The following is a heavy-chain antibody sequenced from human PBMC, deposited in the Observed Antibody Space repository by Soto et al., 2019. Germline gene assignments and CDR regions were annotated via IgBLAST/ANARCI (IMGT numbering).Heavy chain of an antibody. CDR1: GYSFTSYW. D-gene: IGHD3-22*01. Sequence: PGESLKISCKGSGYSFTSYWIGWVRQMPGKGLEWMGIIYPGDSDTRYSPSFQGQVTISADKSISTAYLQWSSLKASDTAMYYCARYYYDSSGYYTAGAAFFDYWGQGTLVTVSS. CDR3: ARYYYDSSGYYTAGAAFFDY. CDR2: IYPGDSDT. J-gene: IGHJ4*02. V-gene: IGHV5-51*01.